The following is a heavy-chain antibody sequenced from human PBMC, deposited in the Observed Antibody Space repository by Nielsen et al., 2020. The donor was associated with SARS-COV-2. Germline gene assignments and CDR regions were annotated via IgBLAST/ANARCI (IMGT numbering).Heavy chain of an antibody. Sequence: GESLKISCAASGFTVSSNYMSWVRQAPGKGLEWVSVLYSGGTTYHADSVKGRFTISRDNARNTVYLQMNRLGAEDTAVYYCACRQDGYNYDTFWGQGTLVTVSS. D-gene: IGHD5-24*01. J-gene: IGHJ4*02. CDR3: ACRQDGYNYDTF. V-gene: IGHV3-53*01. CDR2: LYSGGTT. CDR1: GFTVSSNY.